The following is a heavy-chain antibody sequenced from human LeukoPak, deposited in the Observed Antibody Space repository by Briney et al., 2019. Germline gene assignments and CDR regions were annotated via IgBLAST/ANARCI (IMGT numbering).Heavy chain of an antibody. J-gene: IGHJ6*02. V-gene: IGHV3-23*01. Sequence: GGSLRLSCVGSGFTSIAYALTWARQAPGKGLEWVSGISGGGVTTYYADSVKGRFTISRDDSKNTLYLQMNSLRADDTAIYYCARNQQLGGHSYYYYGMDVWGQGTTVTVSS. CDR2: ISGGGVTT. D-gene: IGHD3-16*01. CDR3: ARNQQLGGHSYYYYGMDV. CDR1: GFTSIAYA.